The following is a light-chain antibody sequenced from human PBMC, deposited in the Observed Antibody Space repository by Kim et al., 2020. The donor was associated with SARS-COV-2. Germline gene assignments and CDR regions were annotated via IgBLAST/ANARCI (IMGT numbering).Light chain of an antibody. CDR3: AAWDDSLSGRGVV. V-gene: IGLV1-47*01. CDR2: RNN. CDR1: SSNIGSNY. J-gene: IGLJ2*01. Sequence: VPISCSGSSSNIGSNYVYWYQQLPGTAPKLLIYRNNQRPSGVPDRFSGSKSGTSASLAIRGLRSEDEADYYCAAWDDSLSGRGVVFGGGTQLTVL.